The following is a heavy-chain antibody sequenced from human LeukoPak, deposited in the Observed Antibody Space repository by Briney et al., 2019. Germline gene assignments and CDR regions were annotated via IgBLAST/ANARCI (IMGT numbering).Heavy chain of an antibody. V-gene: IGHV4-61*02. D-gene: IGHD5-18*01. CDR2: IYTSGST. Sequence: SQTLSLTCTVSGGSISSGSYYWTWIRQPAGKGLEWIGRIYTSGSTDHNPSLKSRVTISLDTSKNQFSLKLISVTAADTAVYFCARERTDTSMDYWGQGTLVTVSS. CDR3: ARERTDTSMDY. J-gene: IGHJ4*02. CDR1: GGSISSGSYY.